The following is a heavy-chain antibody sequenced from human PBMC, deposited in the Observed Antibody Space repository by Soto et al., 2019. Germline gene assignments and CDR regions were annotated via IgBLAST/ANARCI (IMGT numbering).Heavy chain of an antibody. CDR3: ARHAIRGVTNWFDP. CDR2: TYYGGST. V-gene: IGHV4-39*01. J-gene: IGHJ5*02. D-gene: IGHD3-10*01. CDR1: GGSISSSTYY. Sequence: QLQLQESGPGLVKPSETLSLTCTVSGGSISSSTYYWGWIRQPPGKGLEWIGSTYYGGSTYYNPSLAIRVTISVDPSKIQFSLKLSAVTAADTTVYDCARHAIRGVTNWFDPWGQGTLVTVSS.